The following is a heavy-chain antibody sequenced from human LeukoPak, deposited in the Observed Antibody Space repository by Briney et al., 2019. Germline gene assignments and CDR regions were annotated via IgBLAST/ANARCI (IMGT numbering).Heavy chain of an antibody. V-gene: IGHV4-34*01. Sequence: SETLSLTCTVSGGSLSSYYWSWIRQPPGKGLEWIGEINHSGSTNYNPSLKSRVTISVDTSKNQFSLKLSSVTAADTAVYYCARGKWLRSSFDYWGQGTLVTVSS. CDR2: INHSGST. CDR1: GGSLSSYY. CDR3: ARGKWLRSSFDY. D-gene: IGHD5-12*01. J-gene: IGHJ4*02.